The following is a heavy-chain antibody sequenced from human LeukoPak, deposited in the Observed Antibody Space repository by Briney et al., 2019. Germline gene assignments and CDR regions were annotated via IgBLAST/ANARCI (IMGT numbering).Heavy chain of an antibody. D-gene: IGHD3-16*01. J-gene: IGHJ1*01. Sequence: PSETLSLTCTVSGGSISSYYWSWIRQPAGEGLEWIGRIYTSGSTNYNPSLKSRVAMSVDTSKNQFSLKLSSVTAADTAVYYCARETYDIQYFQHWGQGTLVTVSS. CDR2: IYTSGST. V-gene: IGHV4-4*07. CDR3: ARETYDIQYFQH. CDR1: GGSISSYY.